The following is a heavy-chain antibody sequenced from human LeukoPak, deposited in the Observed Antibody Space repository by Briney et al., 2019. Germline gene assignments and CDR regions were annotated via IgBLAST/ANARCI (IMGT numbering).Heavy chain of an antibody. CDR2: IYYSGST. J-gene: IGHJ4*02. D-gene: IGHD5-24*01. CDR1: GGSISSYY. V-gene: IGHV4-59*01. Sequence: PSETLSLXCTVSGGSISSYYWSWIRQPPGKGLEWIGYIYYSGSTNYNPSLKSRVTMSVDTSKNQFSLKLSSVTAADTAVYYCARAGRDGYNGDYWGQGTLATVSS. CDR3: ARAGRDGYNGDY.